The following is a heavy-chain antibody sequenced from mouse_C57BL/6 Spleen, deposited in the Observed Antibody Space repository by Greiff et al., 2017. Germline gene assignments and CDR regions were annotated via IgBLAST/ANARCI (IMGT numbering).Heavy chain of an antibody. V-gene: IGHV1-61*01. J-gene: IGHJ3*01. D-gene: IGHD1-1*01. CDR2: IYPSDSET. CDR3: ARGGLLNPPFAY. Sequence: VQLQQPGAELVRPGSSVKLSCKASGYTFTSYWMDWVKQRPGQGLEWIGNIYPSDSETHYNQQFKDKATLTVDKSSSTAYMQLSSLTSEDSAVYYCARGGLLNPPFAYWGQGTLVTVSA. CDR1: GYTFTSYW.